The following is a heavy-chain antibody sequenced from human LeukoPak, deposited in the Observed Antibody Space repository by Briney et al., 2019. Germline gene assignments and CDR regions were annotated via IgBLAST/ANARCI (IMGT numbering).Heavy chain of an antibody. D-gene: IGHD2-2*01. Sequence: GGSLRLSCAASGFTFSSYSMNWVRQAPGKGLEWVSSISSSSSYIYYADSVKGRFTISRDNAKNSPYLQMNSLRAEDTAVYYCARDHLDLYCSSTSCYRDAFDIWGQGTMVTVSS. CDR2: ISSSSSYI. CDR3: ARDHLDLYCSSTSCYRDAFDI. V-gene: IGHV3-21*01. CDR1: GFTFSSYS. J-gene: IGHJ3*02.